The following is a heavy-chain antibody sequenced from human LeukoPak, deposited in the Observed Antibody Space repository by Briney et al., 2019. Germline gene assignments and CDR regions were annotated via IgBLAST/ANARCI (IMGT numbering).Heavy chain of an antibody. CDR2: ISRDGSNK. V-gene: IGHV3-30*18. D-gene: IGHD3-22*01. CDR3: AKAMYADYDSSDL. Sequence: GRSLRLSCAASGFIFSSYGMHSVRRAPGKGLEWVAVISRDGSNKYYADSVKGRFTISRDNSKNTLYLQMNSLRGEDTAVYYCAKAMYADYDSSDLWGQGTLVTVSS. CDR1: GFIFSSYG. J-gene: IGHJ4*02.